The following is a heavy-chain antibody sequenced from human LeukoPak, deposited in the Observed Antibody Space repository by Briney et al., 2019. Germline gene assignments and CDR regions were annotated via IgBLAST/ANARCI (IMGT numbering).Heavy chain of an antibody. D-gene: IGHD1-1*01. Sequence: PGGSLRLSCAASGFTFSSYGMHWVRQAPGKGLEWVAFIRYDGSNKYYADSVKGRFTISRDNSKNTLYLQMNSLRAEDTAVYYCAKEGSYWNRDAFDIWGQGTMVTVSS. CDR2: IRYDGSNK. CDR3: AKEGSYWNRDAFDI. J-gene: IGHJ3*02. CDR1: GFTFSSYG. V-gene: IGHV3-30*02.